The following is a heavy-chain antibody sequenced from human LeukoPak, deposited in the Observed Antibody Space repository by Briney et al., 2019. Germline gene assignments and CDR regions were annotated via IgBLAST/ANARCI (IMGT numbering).Heavy chain of an antibody. Sequence: SGGSLRLSCVASGLNFDDSAMHWVRQAPGKGLEWVSLVSADGGSTFSADSVKGRFSISRDNSKNSLYLQINSLRSEDTAMYYCAKESGKFDYWGQGTLVAVSS. CDR3: AKESGKFDY. CDR1: GLNFDDSA. CDR2: VSADGGST. J-gene: IGHJ4*02. V-gene: IGHV3-43*02.